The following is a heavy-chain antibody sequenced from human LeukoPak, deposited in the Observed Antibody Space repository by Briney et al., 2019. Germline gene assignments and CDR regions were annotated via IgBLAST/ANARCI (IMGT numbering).Heavy chain of an antibody. CDR2: IYPGDSDT. Sequence: GDSLKISCKTSGSSFGHYWIGWVRQKPGKGLEWMGIIYPGDSDTRYSPSFQGHVTLSADKSINTAYVQWRSLTTSDTAIYYCVRVEAGAGAPPDLWGQGTLVTVSS. CDR3: VRVEAGAGAPPDL. D-gene: IGHD1-26*01. CDR1: GSSFGHYW. V-gene: IGHV5-51*01. J-gene: IGHJ5*02.